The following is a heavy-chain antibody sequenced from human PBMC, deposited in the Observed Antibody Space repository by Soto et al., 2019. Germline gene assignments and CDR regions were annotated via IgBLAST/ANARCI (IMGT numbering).Heavy chain of an antibody. CDR3: ARDQFLEWLSSPYYYYGMDV. CDR2: ISYDGSNK. CDR1: GFTFSSYA. J-gene: IGHJ6*02. V-gene: IGHV3-30-3*01. D-gene: IGHD3-3*01. Sequence: GGSLRLSCAASGFTFSSYAMHWVRQAPGKGLEWVAVISYDGSNKYYADSVKGRFTISRDNSKNTLYRQMNSLRAEDTAVYYCARDQFLEWLSSPYYYYGMDVWGQGTTVTVSS.